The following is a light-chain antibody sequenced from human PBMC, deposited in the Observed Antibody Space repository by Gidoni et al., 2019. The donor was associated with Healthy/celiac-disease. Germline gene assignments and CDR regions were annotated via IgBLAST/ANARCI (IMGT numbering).Light chain of an antibody. J-gene: IGKJ4*01. CDR3: QQLNSYPLT. V-gene: IGKV1-9*01. CDR1: QGISSY. CDR2: AAS. Sequence: DIQLTQSPSFLSASVGDRVTITCWASQGISSYLAWYQQKPGKAPKLLIYAASTLQSGVPSRFSGSGSGTEFTLTSSSLQPEDFATYYCQQLNSYPLTFXGXTKVEIK.